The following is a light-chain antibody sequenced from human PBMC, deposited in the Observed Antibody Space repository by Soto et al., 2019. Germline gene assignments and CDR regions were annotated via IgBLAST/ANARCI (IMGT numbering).Light chain of an antibody. Sequence: EIVLTQSPATLSLSPGERATLSCRASQSISSNVAWYQQKPGQAPSLLIYDASNRATGIPARFTGSGSGTDFTLTISSLEPEDFAVYYCQQRSNWPLTFGGGTKVEIK. CDR3: QQRSNWPLT. CDR1: QSISSN. CDR2: DAS. J-gene: IGKJ4*01. V-gene: IGKV3-11*01.